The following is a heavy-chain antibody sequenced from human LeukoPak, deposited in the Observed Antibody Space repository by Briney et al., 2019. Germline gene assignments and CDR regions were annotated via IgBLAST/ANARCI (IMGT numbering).Heavy chain of an antibody. CDR2: IIPIFGIA. CDR1: GGTFSSYA. CDR3: ARDQRSQDYGSGMNYFDY. J-gene: IGHJ4*02. D-gene: IGHD3-10*01. Sequence: ASVKGSCKASGGTFSSYAISWVRQAPGQGLEWRGRIIPIFGIANYAQKFQSRVTITADKSTSTAYMEHSRLRSEDTAMYYCARDQRSQDYGSGMNYFDYWGQGTLVTVSS. V-gene: IGHV1-69*04.